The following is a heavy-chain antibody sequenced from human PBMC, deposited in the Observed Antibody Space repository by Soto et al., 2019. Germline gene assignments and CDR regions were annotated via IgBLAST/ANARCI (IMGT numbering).Heavy chain of an antibody. V-gene: IGHV4-31*03. J-gene: IGHJ4*02. Sequence: SETLSLTCTVSGGSISSGGYYWSWIRQHPGKGLEWIGYIYYSGSTYYNPSLKSRVTISVDTSKNQFSLKLSSVTAADTAVYYCARVEYYDSSGYEIIDYRGQGTLVTVSS. CDR3: ARVEYYDSSGYEIIDY. CDR1: GGSISSGGYY. CDR2: IYYSGST. D-gene: IGHD3-22*01.